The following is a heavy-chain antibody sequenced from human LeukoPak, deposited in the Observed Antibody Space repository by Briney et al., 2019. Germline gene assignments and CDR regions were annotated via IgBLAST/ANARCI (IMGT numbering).Heavy chain of an antibody. V-gene: IGHV4-59*01. D-gene: IGHD6-13*01. CDR1: GGSISSYY. CDR2: IYYSGST. CDR3: ARGGKMYSSSWYASNYYGMDV. J-gene: IGHJ6*02. Sequence: SETLSLTCPVSGGSISSYYWSWIRQPPGKGLEWIGYIYYSGSTNYNPSLKSRVTISVDTSKNQFSLKLSSVIAADTAVYYCARGGKMYSSSWYASNYYGMDVWGQGTTVTVSS.